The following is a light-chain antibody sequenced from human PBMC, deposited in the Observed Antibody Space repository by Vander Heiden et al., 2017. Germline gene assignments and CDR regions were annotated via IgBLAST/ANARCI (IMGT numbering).Light chain of an antibody. V-gene: IGKV1-5*03. J-gene: IGKJ1*01. Sequence: DIQMTQSPSTLSASVGDRVTITCRASQSISSWLALYQQKPGKAPKLLIYKASSLESGVPSRFSGSGSGTEFTLTISSLQPDDFATYYCQQYNSYSPTWTFGQGTKVEIK. CDR3: QQYNSYSPTWT. CDR1: QSISSW. CDR2: KAS.